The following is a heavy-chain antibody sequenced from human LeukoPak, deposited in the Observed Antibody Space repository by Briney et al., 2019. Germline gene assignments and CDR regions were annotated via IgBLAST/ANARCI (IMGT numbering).Heavy chain of an antibody. D-gene: IGHD5-18*01. J-gene: IGHJ4*02. CDR3: ARDGHSYGFGERWDY. CDR2: IYTSGST. CDR1: GGSISSYY. V-gene: IGHV4-4*07. Sequence: SETLSLTCTVSGGSISSYYWSWIRQPAGKGLEWIGHIYTSGSTNYNPSLKSRVTMSVDTSKNQFSLKLSSVTAADTAVYYCARDGHSYGFGERWDYWGQGTLVTVSS.